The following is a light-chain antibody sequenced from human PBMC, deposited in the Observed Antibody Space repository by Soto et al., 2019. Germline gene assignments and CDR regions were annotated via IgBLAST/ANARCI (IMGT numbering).Light chain of an antibody. CDR2: DAS. CDR1: QSVSRY. Sequence: EIVLTQSPVTLSLSPGEGATLSCRASQSVSRYLAWYQHKPGQAPRLLIYDASNRATGIPARFSGSGSGTDFTLTISSLEPEDFAVYYCHHRSNWPQTFGGGTKVEIK. CDR3: HHRSNWPQT. V-gene: IGKV3-11*01. J-gene: IGKJ4*01.